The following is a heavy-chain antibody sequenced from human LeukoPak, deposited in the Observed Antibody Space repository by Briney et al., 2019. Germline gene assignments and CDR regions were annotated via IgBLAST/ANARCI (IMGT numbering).Heavy chain of an antibody. J-gene: IGHJ3*01. CDR2: INPNTSAT. V-gene: IGHV1-2*02. D-gene: IGHD3-22*01. Sequence: ASVNVSCKAAGYTFIGYYIHWVRQAPGQGLEWMGWINPNTSATNYAQKFQGRVTMIGDTSITTAYMELSRLRSDDTATYYCARVAIYYDDQLRTFDVWGPGTMVTVSS. CDR3: ARVAIYYDDQLRTFDV. CDR1: GYTFIGYY.